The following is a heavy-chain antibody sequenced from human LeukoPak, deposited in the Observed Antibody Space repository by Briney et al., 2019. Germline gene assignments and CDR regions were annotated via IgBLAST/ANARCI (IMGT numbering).Heavy chain of an antibody. Sequence: ASVKVSCKASGYSFTAFYIHWVRQAPGQGLEWMGWIIAVTGITNYAQKLQGRVTVTTDTSTSTAYMELRGLRSDDTAVYYCARDNDRGTFQAENYWGPGTLVTVSS. D-gene: IGHD1-26*01. CDR2: IIAVTGIT. V-gene: IGHV1-18*04. J-gene: IGHJ4*02. CDR3: ARDNDRGTFQAENY. CDR1: GYSFTAFY.